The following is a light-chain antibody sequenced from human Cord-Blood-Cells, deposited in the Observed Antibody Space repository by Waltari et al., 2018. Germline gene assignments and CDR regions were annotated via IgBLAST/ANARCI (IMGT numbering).Light chain of an antibody. CDR2: EGS. V-gene: IGLV2-23*01. Sequence: QSALTQPASVSGSPGPSIPISCTGSSSDVGRYNLLCWYQQHPGKAPKLMIYEGSKRPSGVSNRFSGSKSGNTASLTISGLQAEDEADYYCCSYAGSSTYVFGTGTKVTIL. J-gene: IGLJ1*01. CDR1: SSDVGRYNL. CDR3: CSYAGSSTYV.